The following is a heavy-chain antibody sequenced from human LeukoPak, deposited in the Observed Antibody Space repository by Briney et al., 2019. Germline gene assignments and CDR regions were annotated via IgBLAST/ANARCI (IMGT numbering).Heavy chain of an antibody. D-gene: IGHD2-2*01. V-gene: IGHV1-46*01. CDR3: ARDRGYQLPRDAFDI. CDR2: INPSGGST. Sequence: GASVKVSCRASGYTFTSYYMHWVRQAPGQGLEWMGIINPSGGSTSYAQKFQGRFTMTRDTSTSTVYMELSSLRSEDTAVYYCARDRGYQLPRDAFDIWGQGTMVTVSS. CDR1: GYTFTSYY. J-gene: IGHJ3*02.